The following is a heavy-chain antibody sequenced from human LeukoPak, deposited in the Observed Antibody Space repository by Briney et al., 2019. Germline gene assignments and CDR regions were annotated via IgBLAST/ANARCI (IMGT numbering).Heavy chain of an antibody. CDR3: AREVAAAGMVY. CDR2: INRSGST. D-gene: IGHD6-13*01. J-gene: IGHJ4*02. V-gene: IGHV4-34*01. Sequence: SETLSLTCAVYGGSFSGYYWSWIRQPPGKGLEWIGEINRSGSTNYNPSLKSQVTISVDTSKNQFSLKLSSVTAADTAVYYCAREVAAAGMVYWGQGTLVTVSS. CDR1: GGSFSGYY.